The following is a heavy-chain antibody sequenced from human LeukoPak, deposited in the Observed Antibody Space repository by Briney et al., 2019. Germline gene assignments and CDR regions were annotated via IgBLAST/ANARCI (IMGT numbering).Heavy chain of an antibody. CDR2: ISAYNGDT. Sequence: ASVKVSCKASGYTFTSYGISWVRQAPGQGLEWMGWISAYNGDTNYAQKLQGRVTMTTDTSTSTAYMELRSLRSDDTAVYYCASLKNYYDSSGNLVTDAFDIWGQGTMVTVSS. CDR1: GYTFTSYG. CDR3: ASLKNYYDSSGNLVTDAFDI. J-gene: IGHJ3*02. V-gene: IGHV1-18*01. D-gene: IGHD3-22*01.